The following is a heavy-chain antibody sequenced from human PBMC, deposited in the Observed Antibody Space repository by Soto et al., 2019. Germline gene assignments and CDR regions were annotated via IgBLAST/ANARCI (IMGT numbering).Heavy chain of an antibody. CDR1: GYSFTSYW. CDR3: ARIGNSSPYIWFDP. V-gene: IGHV5-10-1*01. Sequence: AETLALSCKVSGYSFTSYWISWVRQTPGKGREWRGSIDPSHSDTNYSPSFQGNVTSSADKTTSTAYLQWSSLKASDTAMYFCARIGNSSPYIWFDPSGQGTPVTLSS. D-gene: IGHD6-6*01. CDR2: IDPSHSDT. J-gene: IGHJ5*02.